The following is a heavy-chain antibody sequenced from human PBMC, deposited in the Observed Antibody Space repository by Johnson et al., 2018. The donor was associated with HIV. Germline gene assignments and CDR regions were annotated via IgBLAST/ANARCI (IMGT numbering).Heavy chain of an antibody. J-gene: IGHJ3*01. V-gene: IGHV3-7*05. Sequence: VQLVESGGGLVQPGGSLRLSCAASGFIFNDYWMSWVRQSPGKGLEFVANIKEDSSEKSYVDSVRGRFTISRDNAKNSVVLQMNNLRAEDTAIYYCAKTMAQGEYAFDVWGQGTLVTVSS. CDR3: AKTMAQGEYAFDV. CDR1: GFIFNDYW. D-gene: IGHD3-10*01. CDR2: IKEDSSEK.